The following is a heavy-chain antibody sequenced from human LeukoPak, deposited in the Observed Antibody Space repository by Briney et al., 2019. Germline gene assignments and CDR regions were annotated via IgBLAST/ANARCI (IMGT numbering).Heavy chain of an antibody. D-gene: IGHD6-19*01. J-gene: IGHJ4*02. V-gene: IGHV3-13*01. CDR2: IVTAGDT. CDR1: GFTFSNYD. CDR3: ARQRETAVAGSGFDY. Sequence: GGSLRLSCAASGFTFSNYDMHWVRQTTGKGLEWVSAIVTAGDTYYPGSVKGRFTISRENAKNSLYLQMNSLRAGDTAVYFCARQRETAVAGSGFDYWGQGTLVTVSS.